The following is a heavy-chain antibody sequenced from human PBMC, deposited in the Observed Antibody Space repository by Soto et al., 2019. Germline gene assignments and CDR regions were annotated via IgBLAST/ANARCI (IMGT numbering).Heavy chain of an antibody. Sequence: ASVKVSCKTSGYTFTDHYMHWVRQAPGQGLEWMGWINVKNGDTKYAQRFQDSVIMTRDTSIATTHLEMTRLTSDDTAVYHCAGGTGSSWFDTWGQGTQVTVSS. J-gene: IGHJ5*02. CDR1: GYTFTDHY. D-gene: IGHD3-10*01. CDR3: AGGTGSSWFDT. V-gene: IGHV1-2*02. CDR2: INVKNGDT.